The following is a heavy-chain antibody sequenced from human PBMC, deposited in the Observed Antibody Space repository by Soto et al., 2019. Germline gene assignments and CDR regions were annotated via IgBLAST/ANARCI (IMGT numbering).Heavy chain of an antibody. V-gene: IGHV5-51*01. CDR3: ARQLPYGGNSYYGMDV. D-gene: IGHD2-15*01. CDR1: GYNFANYW. Sequence: GESLKISCKGSGYNFANYWIGWVRQMPGKRLEWMGIIYPGDSDIRYSPSFQGQVTISADKSISTAYLQWSGLKASDTAIYYCARQLPYGGNSYYGMDVWGQGTTVTVSS. J-gene: IGHJ6*02. CDR2: IYPGDSDI.